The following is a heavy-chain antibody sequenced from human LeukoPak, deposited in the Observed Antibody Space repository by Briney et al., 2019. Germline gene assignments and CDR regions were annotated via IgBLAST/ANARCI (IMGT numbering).Heavy chain of an antibody. J-gene: IGHJ4*02. CDR1: GFGFKDAA. V-gene: IGHV3-23*01. Sequence: GGSLRLSCAASGFGFKDAAMTWVRQAPGKALEWVSLISFSGANTYYADSVKGRFTISRDNSKSTVSLQMDSLRAEDTAMYYCVKDIQLSYWGQGTLVTVSS. D-gene: IGHD3-16*02. CDR3: VKDIQLSY. CDR2: ISFSGANT.